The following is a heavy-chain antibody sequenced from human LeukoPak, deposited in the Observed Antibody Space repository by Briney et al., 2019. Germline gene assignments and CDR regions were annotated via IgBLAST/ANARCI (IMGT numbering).Heavy chain of an antibody. CDR3: ARDFMGLRYFDWLLFRANWFDP. Sequence: ASVKVSCKASGYTFTSYYMHWVRQAPGLGLEWMGIINPSGGSTSYAQKFQGRVTMTRDTSTSTVYMGLRSLRSDDTAVYYCARDFMGLRYFDWLLFRANWFDPWGQGTLVTVSS. CDR2: INPSGGST. J-gene: IGHJ5*02. CDR1: GYTFTSYY. D-gene: IGHD3-9*01. V-gene: IGHV1-46*01.